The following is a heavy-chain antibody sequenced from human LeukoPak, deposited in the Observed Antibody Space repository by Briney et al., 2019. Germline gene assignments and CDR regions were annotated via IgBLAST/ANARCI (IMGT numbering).Heavy chain of an antibody. CDR1: GFTFSSYG. Sequence: GGSLRLSCAASGFTFSSYGMHWVRQAPGKGLEWVAVISYDGSNKYYADSVKGRFTISRDNSKNTLYLQMNSLRAEDTAVCYCAKIVGATGQDAFDIWGQGTMVTVSS. CDR3: AKIVGATGQDAFDI. CDR2: ISYDGSNK. D-gene: IGHD1-26*01. V-gene: IGHV3-30*18. J-gene: IGHJ3*02.